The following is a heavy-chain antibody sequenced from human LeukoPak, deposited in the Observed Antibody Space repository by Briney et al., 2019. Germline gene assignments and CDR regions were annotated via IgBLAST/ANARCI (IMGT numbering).Heavy chain of an antibody. CDR2: INTNTGNP. CDR3: ARAQTHPVRGVIIKDFDY. J-gene: IGHJ4*02. CDR1: GGTFSSYA. V-gene: IGHV7-4-1*02. Sequence: GASVKVSCKASGGTFSSYAISWVRQAPGQGLEWMGWINTNTGNPTYAQGFTGRFVFSLDTSVSTAYLQISSLKAEDTAVYYCARAQTHPVRGVIIKDFDYWGQGTLVTVSS. D-gene: IGHD3-10*01.